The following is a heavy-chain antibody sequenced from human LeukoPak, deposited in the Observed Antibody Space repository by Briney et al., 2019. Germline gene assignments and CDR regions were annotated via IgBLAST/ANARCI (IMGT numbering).Heavy chain of an antibody. CDR2: IRSKAYGGTT. D-gene: IGHD6-19*01. Sequence: GRSLRLSCTASGFTFGDYAMSWFRQAPGKGLEWVGFIRSKAYGGTTEYAASVKGRFTISRDDPKSIAYLQMNSLKTEDTAVYYCTRVRGNSGWFVFDYWGQGTLVTVSS. CDR3: TRVRGNSGWFVFDY. J-gene: IGHJ4*02. CDR1: GFTFGDYA. V-gene: IGHV3-49*03.